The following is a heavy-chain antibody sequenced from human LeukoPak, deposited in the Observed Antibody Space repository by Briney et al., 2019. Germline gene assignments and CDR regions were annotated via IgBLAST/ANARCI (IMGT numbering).Heavy chain of an antibody. CDR1: GYTLTELS. V-gene: IGHV1-24*01. D-gene: IGHD6-19*01. J-gene: IGHJ1*01. Sequence: ASVKVSCKVSGYTLTELSMHWVRQAPGKGLEWMGGFDPEYGETIYAHKFQGRVTMTEDTSTDTAYTELSIRRYEDTGWYYRATVSSRIAVAGTVELIYFQHWGQGNLVTVSS. CDR2: FDPEYGET. CDR3: ATVSSRIAVAGTVELIYFQH.